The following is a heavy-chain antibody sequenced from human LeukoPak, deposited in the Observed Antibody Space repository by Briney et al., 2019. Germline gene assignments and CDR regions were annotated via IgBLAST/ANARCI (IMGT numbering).Heavy chain of an antibody. CDR3: ARDASYYGSGSYYNADS. D-gene: IGHD3-10*01. CDR1: GYTFTGYY. CDR2: INPNSGGT. V-gene: IGHV1-2*02. J-gene: IGHJ4*02. Sequence: GASVNVSCKSSGYTFTGYYMHWVRQAPGQGLQWMGWINPNSGGTNYAQKFQGRVTMTRDTSISTAYMELSGLRSDDTAVYYCARDASYYGSGSYYNADSWGQGALVTVSS.